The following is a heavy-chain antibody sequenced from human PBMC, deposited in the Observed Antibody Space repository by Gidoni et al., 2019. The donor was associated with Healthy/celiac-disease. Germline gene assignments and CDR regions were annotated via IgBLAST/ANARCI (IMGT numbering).Heavy chain of an antibody. V-gene: IGHV4-4*02. J-gene: IGHJ6*02. CDR1: GGSISSRNW. Sequence: QVQLQESGPGLVKPSGTLSLTYAVSGGSISSRNWWSWVRQPPGKGLEWIGEIYHSGSTNYNPSLKSRVTISVDKSKNQFSLKLSSVTAADTAVYYCASHPITMVRGPALDYYYYYGMDVWGQGTTVTVSS. D-gene: IGHD3-10*01. CDR2: IYHSGST. CDR3: ASHPITMVRGPALDYYYYYGMDV.